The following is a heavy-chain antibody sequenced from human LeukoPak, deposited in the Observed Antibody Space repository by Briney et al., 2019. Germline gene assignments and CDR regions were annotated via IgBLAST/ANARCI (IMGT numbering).Heavy chain of an antibody. Sequence: ASVKVSCKASGYTFTSYGISWVRQAPGQGLEWMGWISAYNGNTNYAQKLQGRVTMTTDTSTSTAYMELRSLRSDDTAVYYGARGVKTAYYDSSGYSPGGYWGQGTLVTVSS. CDR2: ISAYNGNT. J-gene: IGHJ4*02. V-gene: IGHV1-18*01. CDR1: GYTFTSYG. D-gene: IGHD3-22*01. CDR3: ARGVKTAYYDSSGYSPGGY.